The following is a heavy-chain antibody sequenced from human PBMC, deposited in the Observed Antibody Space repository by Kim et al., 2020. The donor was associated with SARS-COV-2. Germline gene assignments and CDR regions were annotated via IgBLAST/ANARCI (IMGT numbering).Heavy chain of an antibody. Sequence: SPSCQGHVTISADKSISTAYLQWSSLKASDTAMYYCARKIVGATRGFDYWGQGTLVTVSS. J-gene: IGHJ4*02. V-gene: IGHV5-10-1*01. CDR3: ARKIVGATRGFDY. D-gene: IGHD1-26*01.